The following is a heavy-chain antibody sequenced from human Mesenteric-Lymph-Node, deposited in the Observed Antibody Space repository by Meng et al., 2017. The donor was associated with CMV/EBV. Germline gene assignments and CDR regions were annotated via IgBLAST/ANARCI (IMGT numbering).Heavy chain of an antibody. J-gene: IGHJ6*02. CDR2: IYSSGTT. CDR1: GFTVSSNY. Sequence: GGSLRLSCAASGFTVSSNYMTWVRQAPGKGLEWVSVIYSSGTTYYADSVKGRFTISRDNSKNTVYLQLNSLRAEDTAVYYCARKASTDYYYAMDVWGQGTTVTVSS. V-gene: IGHV3-53*01. D-gene: IGHD2-2*01. CDR3: ARKASTDYYYAMDV.